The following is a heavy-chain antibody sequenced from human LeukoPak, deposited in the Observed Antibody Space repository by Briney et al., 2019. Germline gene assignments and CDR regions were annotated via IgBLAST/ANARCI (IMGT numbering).Heavy chain of an antibody. V-gene: IGHV4-61*08. D-gene: IGHD5-24*01. CDR2: IYYSGST. CDR1: GGSISSSDYY. CDR3: ARDRKRWLQEIFDY. J-gene: IGHJ4*02. Sequence: SETLSLTCTVSGGSISSSDYYWSWIRQPPGKGLEWIGYIYYSGSTNYNPSLKSRVTISVDTSKNQFSLKLSSVTAADTAVYYCARDRKRWLQEIFDYWGQGTLVTVSS.